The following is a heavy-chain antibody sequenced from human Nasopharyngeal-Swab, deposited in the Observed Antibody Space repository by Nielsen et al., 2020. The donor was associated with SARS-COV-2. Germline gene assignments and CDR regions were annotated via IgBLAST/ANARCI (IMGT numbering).Heavy chain of an antibody. D-gene: IGHD2-21*02. CDR3: VRVGPYCGDDCYSRFFDY. CDR1: GFTFSNAW. V-gene: IGHV3-72*01. J-gene: IGHJ4*02. Sequence: GESLKISCAASGFTFSNAWMSWVRQAPGMGLEWVGRIRNKDKRYTTEYAASVKGRFTISRDDSKNSLYLQMNSLKTEDAAVYYCVRVGPYCGDDCYSRFFDYWGQGTLVTVSS. CDR2: IRNKDKRYTT.